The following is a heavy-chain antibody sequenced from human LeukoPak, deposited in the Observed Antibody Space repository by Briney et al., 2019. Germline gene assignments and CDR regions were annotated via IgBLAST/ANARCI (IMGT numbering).Heavy chain of an antibody. D-gene: IGHD3-9*01. CDR1: GGSFSGYY. J-gene: IGHJ4*02. CDR2: INHSGST. V-gene: IGHV4-34*01. CDR3: ARGRFDPLTGYEYYHDY. Sequence: SETLSLTCAVYGGSFSGYYWSWIRQPPGKGLECIGEINHSGSTNYNPSLKSRVTISVDTSKNQFSLKLSSVTAADTAVYYCARGRFDPLTGYEYYHDYWGQGTLVTVSS.